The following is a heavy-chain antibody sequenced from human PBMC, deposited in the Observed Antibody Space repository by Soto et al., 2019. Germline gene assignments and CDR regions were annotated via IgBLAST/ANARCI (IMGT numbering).Heavy chain of an antibody. V-gene: IGHV3-73*01. Sequence: EVKLVESGGGLVQPGGSVKLSCAASGFTFSGSSMHWVRQASGKGLEWVGRIRSKAKNYATTDSESLKGRFIISRDDSKNTTFLQMSSLRTEDTAMSYCAIEGAGFGQWGQGTLVTVSS. D-gene: IGHD1-26*01. CDR1: GFTFSGSS. J-gene: IGHJ4*02. CDR3: AIEGAGFGQ. CDR2: IRSKAKNYAT.